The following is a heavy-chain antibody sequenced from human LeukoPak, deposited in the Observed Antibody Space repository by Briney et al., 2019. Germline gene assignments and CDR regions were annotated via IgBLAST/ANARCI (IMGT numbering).Heavy chain of an antibody. CDR3: AKEGEGYNYGYAY. CDR2: TSGSGDKT. CDR1: GFIFSSYA. D-gene: IGHD5-18*01. Sequence: GGSLRLSCAASGFIFSSYAMTWVRQAPGKGLEWVSATSGSGDKTYYADSVKGRFTISRDNSKNTVYLQMNRLRIEDTAEYYCAKEGEGYNYGYAYWGQGTLVTVSS. J-gene: IGHJ4*02. V-gene: IGHV3-23*01.